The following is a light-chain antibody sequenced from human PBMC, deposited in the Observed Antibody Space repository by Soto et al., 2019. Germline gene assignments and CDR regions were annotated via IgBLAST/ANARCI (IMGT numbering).Light chain of an antibody. J-gene: IGLJ3*02. Sequence: QAVLTQPPSVSGAPGQRVTISCTGSSSNIGAGYDVHWYQQLPGTAPKLLIYGNSNRPSGVPDRFSGSKSGTSASLALTGLQAEDEADYYCQSYHSSLSGWVFGGGTKLTVL. CDR2: GNS. V-gene: IGLV1-40*01. CDR3: QSYHSSLSGWV. CDR1: SSNIGAGYD.